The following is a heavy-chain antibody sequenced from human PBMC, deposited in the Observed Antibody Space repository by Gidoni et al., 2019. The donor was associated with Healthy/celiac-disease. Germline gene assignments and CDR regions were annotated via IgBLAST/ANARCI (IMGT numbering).Heavy chain of an antibody. D-gene: IGHD6-19*01. CDR1: GFTFSRYA. V-gene: IGHV3-23*01. J-gene: IGHJ6*02. CDR2: ISGSGGST. CDR3: ANSVAGSNYYYYYGMDV. Sequence: EVQLLESGGGLVQPGGSLRLSCAASGFTFSRYAMSWVRQAPGKGLEWVSAISGSGGSTYYADSVKGRFTISRDNSKNTLYLQMNSLRAEDTAVYYCANSVAGSNYYYYYGMDVWGQGTTVTVSS.